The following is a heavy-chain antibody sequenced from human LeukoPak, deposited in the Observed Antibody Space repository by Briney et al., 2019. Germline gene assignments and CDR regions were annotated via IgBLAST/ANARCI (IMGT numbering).Heavy chain of an antibody. D-gene: IGHD3-3*01. Sequence: PGGSLRLSCAASGFTFSSYWMSWVRQAPGKGLEWVANIKQDGSEKYYVDSVKGRFTISRDNAKNTLYLQMNSLRAEDTAIYYCAKNLITIFGVAPVGYWGQGTLVTVPS. V-gene: IGHV3-7*03. J-gene: IGHJ4*02. CDR2: IKQDGSEK. CDR3: AKNLITIFGVAPVGY. CDR1: GFTFSSYW.